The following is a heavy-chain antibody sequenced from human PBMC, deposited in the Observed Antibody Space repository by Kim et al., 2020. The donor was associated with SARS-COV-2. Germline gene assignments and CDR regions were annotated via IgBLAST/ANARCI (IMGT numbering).Heavy chain of an antibody. D-gene: IGHD3-22*01. J-gene: IGHJ4*02. CDR3: ARVIYDSSGYYRDY. Sequence: AQKFPGIVTITADESTSTAYMELSSLRSEDTAVYYCARVIYDSSGYYRDYWGQGTLVTVSS. V-gene: IGHV1-69*01.